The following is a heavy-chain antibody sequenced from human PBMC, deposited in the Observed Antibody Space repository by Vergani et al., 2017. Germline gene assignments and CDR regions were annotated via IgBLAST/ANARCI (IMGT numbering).Heavy chain of an antibody. D-gene: IGHD6-19*01. V-gene: IGHV4-34*01. Sequence: QVQLPQWGAGLLKPSETLSLTCAVYGGSFSGYYWSWICQPPGKGLEWIGEINHSGSTNYNPSLKSRVTISVDTSKNQFSLKLSSVTAADTAVYYCARAGSAINWFDPWGQGTLVTVSS. J-gene: IGHJ5*02. CDR2: INHSGST. CDR3: ARAGSAINWFDP. CDR1: GGSFSGYY.